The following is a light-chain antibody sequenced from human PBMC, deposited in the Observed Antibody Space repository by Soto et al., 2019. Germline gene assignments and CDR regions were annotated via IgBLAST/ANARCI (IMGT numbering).Light chain of an antibody. J-gene: IGLJ1*01. Sequence: QSALTQPPSASGSPGQSVAISCTGTSSDIGAYNYVSWYQQHPGKVPKLIIYGVTNRPSGVPDRFSASKSGNTASLTVSGLQAEDEADYYCSSHGGANNFYLFGTGTKVTVL. CDR2: GVT. CDR1: SSDIGAYNY. CDR3: SSHGGANNFYL. V-gene: IGLV2-8*01.